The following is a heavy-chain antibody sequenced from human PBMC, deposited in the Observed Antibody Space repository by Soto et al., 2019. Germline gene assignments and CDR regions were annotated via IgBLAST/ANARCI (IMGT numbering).Heavy chain of an antibody. D-gene: IGHD2-2*01. J-gene: IGHJ6*02. CDR2: IWYDGSNK. V-gene: IGHV3-33*01. Sequence: QVQLVESGGGVVQPGRSLRLSCAASGFTFSSYGMHWVRQAPGKGLEWVAVIWYDGSNKYYADSVKGRFTISRDNSKNTLYLQMHSLSAEVTAVYYCARDVLVSSYYYYYGMDVWGHGTTVTVSS. CDR1: GFTFSSYG. CDR3: ARDVLVSSYYYYYGMDV.